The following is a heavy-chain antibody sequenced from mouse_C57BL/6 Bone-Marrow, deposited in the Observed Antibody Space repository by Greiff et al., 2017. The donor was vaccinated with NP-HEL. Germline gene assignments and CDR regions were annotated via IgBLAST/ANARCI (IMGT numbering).Heavy chain of an antibody. J-gene: IGHJ1*03. CDR3: ARDPRWLLLYGYFDV. D-gene: IGHD2-3*01. CDR1: GFTFSSYA. V-gene: IGHV5-4*01. CDR2: ISDGGSYT. Sequence: EVKLMESGGGLVKPGGSLKLSCAASGFTFSSYAMSWVRQTPEKRLEWVATISDGGSYTYYPDNVKGRFTISIDNAKNNLYLQMSHLKSEDTAMYYCARDPRWLLLYGYFDVWGTGTTVTVSS.